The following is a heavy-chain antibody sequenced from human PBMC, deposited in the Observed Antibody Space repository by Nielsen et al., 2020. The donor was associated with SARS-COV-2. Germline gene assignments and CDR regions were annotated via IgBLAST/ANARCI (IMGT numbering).Heavy chain of an antibody. CDR3: ARHHPVHGEYYYYGMDV. D-gene: IGHD1-1*01. CDR2: IIPILGIA. V-gene: IGHV1-69*04. J-gene: IGHJ6*02. Sequence: SVKVSCKASGGTFSSYAISWVRQAPGQGLEWMGRIIPILGIANYAQKFQGRVTITADKSTSTAYMELSSLRSEDTAVYYCARHHPVHGEYYYYGMDVWGQGTTVTVSS. CDR1: GGTFSSYA.